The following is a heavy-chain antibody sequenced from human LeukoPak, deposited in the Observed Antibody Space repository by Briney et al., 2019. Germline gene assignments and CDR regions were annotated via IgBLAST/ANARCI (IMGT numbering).Heavy chain of an antibody. Sequence: ASVKVSCKASGYTFAGYFMHWVRQAPGQGLEWMGWINPNSGATSYAQNFQGRVTMTRDTSISTAYMELSRLRSDDTAVYYCARVNNYYDSRGYLYYFDYWGQGTLVTVSS. J-gene: IGHJ4*02. CDR3: ARVNNYYDSRGYLYYFDY. D-gene: IGHD3-22*01. CDR2: INPNSGAT. CDR1: GYTFAGYF. V-gene: IGHV1-2*02.